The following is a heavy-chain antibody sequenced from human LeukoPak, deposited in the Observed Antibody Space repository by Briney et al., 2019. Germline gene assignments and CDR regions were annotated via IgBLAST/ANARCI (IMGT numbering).Heavy chain of an antibody. CDR3: ARGTGQYNYGHRGAFDT. Sequence: GESLKISCKGSGYTFTNYWIGWVRQMPGKGLECMGIIYPGDSDTRYSPSFQGQVTISADKSTSTAYLQWSSLKASDTAMYHCARGTGQYNYGHRGAFDTWGQGTMVTVSS. D-gene: IGHD5-18*01. CDR2: IYPGDSDT. CDR1: GYTFTNYW. J-gene: IGHJ3*02. V-gene: IGHV5-51*01.